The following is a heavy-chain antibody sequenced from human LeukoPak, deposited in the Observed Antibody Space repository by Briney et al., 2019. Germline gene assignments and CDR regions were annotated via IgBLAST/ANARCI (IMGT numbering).Heavy chain of an antibody. CDR1: RSTFTNFW. CDR3: ARIEMVRGIVMTDY. Sequence: PGESLQISCQGSRSTFTNFWIGWVRQLPGRGLEWMGIIHPGDSDTRYSPSFQGHVTISADKSINTAYLQWSSLQASDTAMYYCARIEMVRGIVMTDYWGQGTLVTVSS. V-gene: IGHV5-51*01. CDR2: IHPGDSDT. D-gene: IGHD3-10*01. J-gene: IGHJ4*02.